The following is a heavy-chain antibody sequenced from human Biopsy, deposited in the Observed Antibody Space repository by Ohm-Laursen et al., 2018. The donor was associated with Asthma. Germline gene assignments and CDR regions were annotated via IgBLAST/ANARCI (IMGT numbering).Heavy chain of an antibody. Sequence: ASVKVSCKLSGYSLTDLSMHWVRQAPGQGLEWMGGHDLEEGGTVNAWRFQGRVTMTEDTSTDTAYMELSSLSSDDTAVYYCASDFPKDYVRYNFQFWGQGTLVTVSS. J-gene: IGHJ4*02. CDR2: HDLEEGGT. CDR1: GYSLTDLS. CDR3: ASDFPKDYVRYNFQF. D-gene: IGHD4-17*01. V-gene: IGHV1-24*01.